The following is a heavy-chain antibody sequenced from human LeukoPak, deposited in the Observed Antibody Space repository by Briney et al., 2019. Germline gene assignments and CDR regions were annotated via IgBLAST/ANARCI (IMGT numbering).Heavy chain of an antibody. D-gene: IGHD3-22*01. CDR2: INPNSGGT. J-gene: IGHJ4*02. V-gene: IGHV1-2*06. CDR3: ARVAMIVRQARGGRFDY. Sequence: ASVKVSCKASGYTVTGYYMHWVRQAPGQGLEWMGRINPNSGGTNYAQKFQGRVTMTRDTSISTAYMELSRLRSDDTAVYYCARVAMIVRQARGGRFDYWGQGTLVTVSS. CDR1: GYTVTGYY.